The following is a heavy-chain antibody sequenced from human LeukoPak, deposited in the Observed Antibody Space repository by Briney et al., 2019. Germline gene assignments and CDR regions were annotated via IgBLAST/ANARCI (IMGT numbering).Heavy chain of an antibody. CDR1: GGSISSGGYY. V-gene: IGHV4-31*03. D-gene: IGHD3-22*01. CDR2: IYYGGST. CDR3: ARGCYYDSSGYYCYYYGMDV. J-gene: IGHJ6*02. Sequence: TLSLTCTVSGGSISSGGYYWSWIRQHPGKGLEWIGYIYYGGSTYYNPSLKSRVTISVDTSKNQFSLKLSSVTAADTAVYYCARGCYYDSSGYYCYYYGMDVWGQGTTVTVSS.